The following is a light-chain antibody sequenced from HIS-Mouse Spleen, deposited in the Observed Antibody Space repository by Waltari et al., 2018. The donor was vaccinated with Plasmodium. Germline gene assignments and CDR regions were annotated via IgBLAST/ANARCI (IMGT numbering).Light chain of an antibody. J-gene: IGKJ2*01. V-gene: IGKV1-6*01. CDR2: AAS. CDR1: QGIRND. CDR3: LQDYNYPYT. Sequence: AIQMTQSPSSLSASVGDRVHITCRASQGIRNDLGWYQQKPGKAPKLLIYAASSLQSGVPSRSSGSGSGTDFTLTSSSLQPEDFATYCCLQDYNYPYTFGQGTKLEIK.